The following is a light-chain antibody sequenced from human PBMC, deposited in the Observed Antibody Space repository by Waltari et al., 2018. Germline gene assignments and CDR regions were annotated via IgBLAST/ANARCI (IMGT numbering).Light chain of an antibody. J-gene: IGKJ1*01. Sequence: ETVVTQSPGTLSVSPGERATLSCRTSPSIGSSLPWYQQKPGQSPRLLIYHAATRATGIPARFSGSGSETEFTLTISSLQSEDSAVYYCQQYNNWPPGTFGQGTRVEV. V-gene: IGKV3D-15*01. CDR2: HAA. CDR1: PSIGSS. CDR3: QQYNNWPPGT.